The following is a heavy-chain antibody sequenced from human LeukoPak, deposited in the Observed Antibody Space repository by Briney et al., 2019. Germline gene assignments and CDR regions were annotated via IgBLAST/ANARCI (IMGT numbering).Heavy chain of an antibody. J-gene: IGHJ4*02. CDR3: TISPASYDSSGYSIDY. CDR1: GFTFGDYA. CDR2: IRSKAYGGTT. D-gene: IGHD3-22*01. V-gene: IGHV3-49*04. Sequence: GGSLRLSCTASGFTFGDYAMSWVRQAPGKGLEWVGFIRSKAYGGTTEYAASVKGRFTISRDDSKSIAYLQMNSLKTEDTAVYYCTISPASYDSSGYSIDYWGQGTLVTVSS.